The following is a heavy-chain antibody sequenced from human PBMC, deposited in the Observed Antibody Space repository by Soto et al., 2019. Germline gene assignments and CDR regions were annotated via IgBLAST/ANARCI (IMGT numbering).Heavy chain of an antibody. V-gene: IGHV1-69*13. Sequence: GASVKVSCKASGGTFSSYAISWVRQAPGQGLKWMGGIIPIFGTANYEQKFQGRVTITADESTSTAYTELSSLRSEDTAAYYCARGCSGGSCYFSFNFDSWGQGTLVTVSS. CDR2: IIPIFGTA. D-gene: IGHD2-15*01. CDR1: GGTFSSYA. CDR3: ARGCSGGSCYFSFNFDS. J-gene: IGHJ4*02.